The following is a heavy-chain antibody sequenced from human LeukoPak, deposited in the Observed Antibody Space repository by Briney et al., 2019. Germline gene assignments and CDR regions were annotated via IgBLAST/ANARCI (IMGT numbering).Heavy chain of an antibody. CDR1: GFTFSSYW. V-gene: IGHV3-7*01. CDR3: ARSGWYGTRTFDY. Sequence: PGGSLRLSCADSGFTFSSYWMSWVRQAPGKGLEWVANIKQDGSEKYYVDSVKGRFTISRDNAKNSLYLQMNSLRAEDTAVYYCARSGWYGTRTFDYWGQGTLVTVSS. D-gene: IGHD6-19*01. J-gene: IGHJ4*02. CDR2: IKQDGSEK.